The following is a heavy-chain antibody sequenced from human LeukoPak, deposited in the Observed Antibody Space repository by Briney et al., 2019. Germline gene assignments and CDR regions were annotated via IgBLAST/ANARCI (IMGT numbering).Heavy chain of an antibody. CDR2: IYTSGST. V-gene: IGHV4-4*09. D-gene: IGHD2-8*01. Sequence: PSETLSLTCTVSGGSISSHYWSWIRQPPGKGLEWIGYIYTSGSTNYNPSLKSRVTISVDTSKNQFSLKLSSVTAADTAVYYCARPGRVRYCTNGVCPAELDVWGKGTTVTVSS. CDR1: GGSISSHY. J-gene: IGHJ6*04. CDR3: ARPGRVRYCTNGVCPAELDV.